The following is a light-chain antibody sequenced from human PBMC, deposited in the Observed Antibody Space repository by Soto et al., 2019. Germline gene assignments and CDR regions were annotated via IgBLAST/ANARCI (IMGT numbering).Light chain of an antibody. CDR1: PSVTNY. CDR2: GAF. CDR3: QQRNIWPPVT. J-gene: IGKJ5*01. V-gene: IGKV3-11*01. Sequence: EIVLTQSPATLSLSPGERATLSCRASPSVTNYLAWYQQKPGQAPRLVIYGAFNRATGIPARFSGSGSGTDFTLTISSLEPEDFAVYYCQQRNIWPPVTFDQGTRLEI.